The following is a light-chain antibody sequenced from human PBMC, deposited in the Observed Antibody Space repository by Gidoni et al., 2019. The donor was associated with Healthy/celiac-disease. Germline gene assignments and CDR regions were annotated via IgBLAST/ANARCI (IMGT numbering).Light chain of an antibody. J-gene: IGKJ3*01. CDR2: AAS. CDR3: PQSYSTLF. V-gene: IGKV1-39*01. Sequence: DSQMSQSPSSLSASVGDSVTITCRASQSISSYVNWYQQKPGKAPMLLIYAASSLQSGVPSRFSGSGSGTDFTLTISSLQPEDFATYYCPQSYSTLFFXPXTKVDIK. CDR1: QSISSY.